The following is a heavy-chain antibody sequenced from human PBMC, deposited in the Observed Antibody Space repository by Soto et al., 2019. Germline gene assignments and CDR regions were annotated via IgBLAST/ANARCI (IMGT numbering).Heavy chain of an antibody. CDR1: GGKSGDYG. Sequence: GLLQRDWWTVVGGKSGDYGRSRISKAKGKGLDRVGLIRSHAYRGTTEYAASVKGRFTISRDASKSIAYLQMNSLKTEDTAVYYCISVLGDFWSGYPAAFDIWRHRSIVTVSP. V-gene: IGHV3-49*03. D-gene: IGHD3-3*01. J-gene: IGHJ3*02. CDR3: ISVLGDFWSGYPAAFDI. CDR2: IRSHAYRGTT.